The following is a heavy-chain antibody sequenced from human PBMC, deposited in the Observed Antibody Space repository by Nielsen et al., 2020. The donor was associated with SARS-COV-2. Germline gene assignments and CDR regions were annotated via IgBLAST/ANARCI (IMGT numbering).Heavy chain of an antibody. CDR2: IGTTGDKT. Sequence: GGSLRLSCAASGFSFSSYAVTWVRQAPGKGLEWVSSIGTTGDKTFYADSVKGRFTISRDNSKNTLYLQLNSLRAEDTAVFYCAKISGSQRHYFDFWGQGALVTVSS. V-gene: IGHV3-23*01. J-gene: IGHJ4*02. CDR1: GFSFSSYA. CDR3: AKISGSQRHYFDF. D-gene: IGHD1-26*01.